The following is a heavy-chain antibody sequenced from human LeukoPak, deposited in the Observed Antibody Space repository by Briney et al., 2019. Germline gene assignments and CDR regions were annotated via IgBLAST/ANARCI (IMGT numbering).Heavy chain of an antibody. Sequence: PGGSLRLSCAASGFTFSSYAMSWVRQAPGKGLEWVSAISGSGGSTYYADSVKGRFTISRDNSKNTLYLQMNSLRAEDTAVYYCAKAGETTAYSSGWYSFYYYGMDVWGQGTTVTVSS. D-gene: IGHD6-19*01. CDR1: GFTFSSYA. CDR3: AKAGETTAYSSGWYSFYYYGMDV. J-gene: IGHJ6*02. V-gene: IGHV3-23*01. CDR2: ISGSGGST.